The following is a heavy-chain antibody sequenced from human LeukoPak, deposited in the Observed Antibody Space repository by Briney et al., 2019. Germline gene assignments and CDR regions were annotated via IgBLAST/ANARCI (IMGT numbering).Heavy chain of an antibody. CDR2: FYYSGST. CDR3: ARDSHGGGLNDY. V-gene: IGHV4-59*01. Sequence: SETLSLTCTVSGGSLSSYYWSWIRQPPGKGLEWIGYFYYSGSTNYNPSLKSRVTISVDTSKNQFSLWLSSVTAADTAVYYCARDSHGGGLNDYWGQGTLVTVSS. CDR1: GGSLSSYY. D-gene: IGHD3-16*01. J-gene: IGHJ4*02.